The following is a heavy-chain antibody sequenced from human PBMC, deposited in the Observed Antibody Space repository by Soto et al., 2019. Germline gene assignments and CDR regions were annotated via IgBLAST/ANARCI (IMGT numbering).Heavy chain of an antibody. V-gene: IGHV5-51*01. Sequence: GESLKISCKASGYSVNNYWIGWVRQMPGKGLEWMGVIYAGDSDTTYSPSFQGQVTGSVDKSITTAYLQWSSLKASDTAMYYCARAALGYCSDTKCNSSWYFDYWGQGTLVTVSS. J-gene: IGHJ4*02. CDR2: IYAGDSDT. D-gene: IGHD2-15*01. CDR3: ARAALGYCSDTKCNSSWYFDY. CDR1: GYSVNNYW.